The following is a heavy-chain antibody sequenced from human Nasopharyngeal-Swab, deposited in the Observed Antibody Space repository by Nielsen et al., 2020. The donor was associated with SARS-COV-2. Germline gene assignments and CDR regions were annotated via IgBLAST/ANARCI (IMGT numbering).Heavy chain of an antibody. J-gene: IGHJ4*02. D-gene: IGHD3-10*01. CDR3: SKDERYYGSGAHISGFDY. CDR2: ISWNSGYI. V-gene: IGHV3-9*01. CDR1: GFNFHAYA. Sequence: SLKISCAASGFNFHAYAIHWVRQAPGKGLEWVSGISWNSGYIGYADSVKGRFTISRDNGKNSLYLQMNSLRAEEPAFYYFSKDERYYGSGAHISGFDYWGLGTLVTVSS.